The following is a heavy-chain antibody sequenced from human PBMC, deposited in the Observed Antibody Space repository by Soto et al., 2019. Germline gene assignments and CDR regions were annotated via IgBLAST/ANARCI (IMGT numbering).Heavy chain of an antibody. CDR3: ARGTMAYYFDY. J-gene: IGHJ4*02. CDR1: EFSFTNFW. Sequence: GESLKISCKASEFSFTNFWIGWVRQMPGKGLEWMGIIYPGDSDTSYSPSFQGQVTISADKPVSTAYLQWSNLKASDTAMYYCARGTMAYYFDYWGQGTLVTVSS. CDR2: IYPGDSDT. V-gene: IGHV5-51*04. D-gene: IGHD1-7*01.